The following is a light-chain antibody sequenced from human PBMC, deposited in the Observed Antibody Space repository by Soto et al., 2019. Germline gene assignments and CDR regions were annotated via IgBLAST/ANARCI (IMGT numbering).Light chain of an antibody. CDR1: QTGSTS. CDR3: QQYNNWPPIT. CDR2: GET. J-gene: IGKJ5*01. Sequence: DIVLTQSPGTLSLSPGDTATLSCKASQTGSTSLSWYQQKPGQPPRLLIYGETFRATGIPDRFSGSGSGTEFTLTISSLQSEDFAVYYCQQYNNWPPITFGQGTRLEIK. V-gene: IGKV3D-15*01.